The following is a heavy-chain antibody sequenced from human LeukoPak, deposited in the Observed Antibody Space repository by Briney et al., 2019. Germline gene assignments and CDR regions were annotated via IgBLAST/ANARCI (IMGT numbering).Heavy chain of an antibody. D-gene: IGHD3-16*01. CDR1: GVSISSGSYY. CDR3: ARDRLGFGYFDL. V-gene: IGHV4-61*01. J-gene: IGHJ2*01. CDR2: IYYSGST. Sequence: PSETLSLTCTVSGVSISSGSYYWSWIRQPPGKGLEWIGYIYYSGSTNYNPSLKSRVTISVDTSKNQFSLKLSSVTAADTAVYFCARDRLGFGYFDLWGRGTLVTVSS.